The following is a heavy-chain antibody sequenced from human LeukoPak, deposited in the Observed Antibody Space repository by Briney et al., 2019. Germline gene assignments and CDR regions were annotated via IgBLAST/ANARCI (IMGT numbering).Heavy chain of an antibody. CDR1: GGSISSYY. D-gene: IGHD6-13*01. Sequence: SETLSLTCTVSGGSISSYYWSWIRQPPGKGLEWIGYIYYSGSTNYNPSLKSRVTISVDTSKNQFSLKLNSVTAADTAVYYCARIYSSSWFLNWFDPWGQGTLVTVSS. CDR3: ARIYSSSWFLNWFDP. CDR2: IYYSGST. V-gene: IGHV4-59*08. J-gene: IGHJ5*02.